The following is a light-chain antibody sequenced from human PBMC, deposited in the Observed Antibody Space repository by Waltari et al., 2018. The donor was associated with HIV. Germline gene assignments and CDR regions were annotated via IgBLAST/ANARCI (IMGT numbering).Light chain of an antibody. CDR3: MQALQTPLT. CDR1: QSLLPSNGYNY. J-gene: IGKJ4*01. CDR2: LGS. V-gene: IGKV2-28*01. Sequence: DIVMTQSPISLPVTSGEPASISCRPSQSLLPSNGYNYLNWYLPKPGQAPQLLIYLGSNRASGVPDRFSGSGSGTDFTLKISRVEAEDVGVYYCMQALQTPLTFGGGTKVEIK.